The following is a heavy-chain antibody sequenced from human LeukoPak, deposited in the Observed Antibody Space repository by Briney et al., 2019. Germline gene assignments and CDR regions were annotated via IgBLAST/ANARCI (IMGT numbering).Heavy chain of an antibody. CDR1: GGSFSGYY. CDR3: ARDLTRDAFDI. J-gene: IGHJ3*02. D-gene: IGHD3-9*01. Sequence: SETLSLTCAVYGGSFSGYYWSWIRQPPGKGLEWIGEINHSGSTYYNPSLKSRVTISVDTSKNQFSLKLSSVTAADTAVYYCARDLTRDAFDIWGQGTMVTVSS. CDR2: INHSGST. V-gene: IGHV4-34*09.